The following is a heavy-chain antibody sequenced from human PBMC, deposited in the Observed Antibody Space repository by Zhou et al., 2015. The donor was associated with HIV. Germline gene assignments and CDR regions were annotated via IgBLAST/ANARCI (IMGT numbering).Heavy chain of an antibody. CDR1: GGTFSSYA. CDR3: ASAADYYDSSGANAFDI. CDR2: IIPIFGTA. D-gene: IGHD3-22*01. J-gene: IGHJ3*02. V-gene: IGHV1-69*01. Sequence: QVQLVQSGAEVKKPGSSVKVSCKASGGTFSSYAISWVRQAPGQGLEWMGGIIPIFGTANYAQKFQGRVTITADESTSTAYMELSSLRSEDTAVYYCASAADYYDSSGANAFDIWGQGTMVTVSS.